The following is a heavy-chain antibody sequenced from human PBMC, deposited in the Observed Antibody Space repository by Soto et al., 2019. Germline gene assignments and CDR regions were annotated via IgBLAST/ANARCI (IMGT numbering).Heavy chain of an antibody. CDR1: GYTLTELS. Sequence: ASVKVSCKISGYTLTELSMHWVRQAPGKGLEWMGGFDPEDGETIYAQKFQGRVTMTEDTSTDTAYMELSSLRSEDTAVYYCATAAYTAMVYYFDYWGQGTLVTVSS. CDR2: FDPEDGET. CDR3: ATAAYTAMVYYFDY. V-gene: IGHV1-24*01. D-gene: IGHD5-18*01. J-gene: IGHJ4*02.